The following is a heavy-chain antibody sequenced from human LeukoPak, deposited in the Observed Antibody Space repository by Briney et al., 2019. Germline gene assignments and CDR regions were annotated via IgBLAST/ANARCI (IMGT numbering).Heavy chain of an antibody. Sequence: GASVTVSCKASGYTFTDYYIHWVRQAPGQGLEYMGWISPKSGGTNYAQMFQGRVTMTSDTSINTSFMELRSLRSDDTAVFYCARDSTGGYPDYWGQGTLVTVSA. CDR2: ISPKSGGT. V-gene: IGHV1-2*02. CDR1: GYTFTDYY. D-gene: IGHD7-27*01. J-gene: IGHJ4*02. CDR3: ARDSTGGYPDY.